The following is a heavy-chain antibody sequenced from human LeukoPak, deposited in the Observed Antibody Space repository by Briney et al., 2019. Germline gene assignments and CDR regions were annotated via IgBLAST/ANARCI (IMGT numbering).Heavy chain of an antibody. J-gene: IGHJ6*02. CDR2: INAGNGNT. D-gene: IGHD1-26*01. CDR1: GYTFTTYA. Sequence: ASVKVSCKTSGYTFTTYAIHWVRQAPGQRLERMGWINAGNGNTKYSQKFQGRITITRDTSASTAYMELSSLRSEDTAVYYCARDYLLRQSGGTYYDYYGMDVWGRGTTVTVSS. CDR3: ARDYLLRQSGGTYYDYYGMDV. V-gene: IGHV1-3*01.